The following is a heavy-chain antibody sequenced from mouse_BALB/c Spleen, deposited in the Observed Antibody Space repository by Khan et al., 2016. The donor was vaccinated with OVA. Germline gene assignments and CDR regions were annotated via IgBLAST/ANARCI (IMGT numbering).Heavy chain of an antibody. CDR3: ARRGVYGIFAY. D-gene: IGHD2-1*01. CDR1: GYTFTNYW. J-gene: IGHJ3*01. CDR2: INPSTSYT. Sequence: QVQLQQSGAELAKPGASVKMSCKASGYTFTNYWMHWVKQRPGQGLEWIGYINPSTSYTEYNQKFKDKATLTADKSSSTAYMQLNSLTSENSAVYYCARRGVYGIFAYWCQGTLVTVSA. V-gene: IGHV1-7*01.